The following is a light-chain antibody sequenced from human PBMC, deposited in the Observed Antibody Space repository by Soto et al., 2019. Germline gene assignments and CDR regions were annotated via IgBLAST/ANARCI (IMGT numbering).Light chain of an antibody. J-gene: IGLJ3*02. CDR2: SNN. Sequence: QSVLXQPPSASGXPGQRVTISXXXXSSNIGSNTVNWYQQLPGTAPKLLIYSNNQRPSGVPDRFSGSKSGTSASLAISGLQSEDEADYYCAAWDDSLNGVVFGGGTKLTVL. CDR1: SSNIGSNT. V-gene: IGLV1-44*01. CDR3: AAWDDSLNGVV.